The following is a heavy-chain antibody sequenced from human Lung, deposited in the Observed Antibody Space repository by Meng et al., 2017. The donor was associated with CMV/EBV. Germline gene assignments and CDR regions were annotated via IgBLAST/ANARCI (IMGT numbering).Heavy chain of an antibody. CDR3: ARLFHTILGTGYYYGMDV. Sequence: SVXVSXXASGYTFNGYNMHWVRQAPGQGLEWMGWINPNSGGTNYAQRFQGRVTLAIDTSISTAYMELSRLKSDDTAVYFCARLFHTILGTGYYYGMDVWGQGXTVTVSS. CDR2: INPNSGGT. V-gene: IGHV1-2*02. CDR1: GYTFNGYN. J-gene: IGHJ6*02. D-gene: IGHD3/OR15-3a*01.